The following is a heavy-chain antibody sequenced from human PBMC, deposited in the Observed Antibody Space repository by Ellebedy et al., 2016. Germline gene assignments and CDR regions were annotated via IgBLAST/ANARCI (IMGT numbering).Heavy chain of an antibody. J-gene: IGHJ3*02. CDR2: ISSSGTDI. V-gene: IGHV3-21*04. CDR3: ARGTDAFDI. Sequence: GESLKISXAASGSTFSGYTMNWVRQAPGKGLEWVSSISSSGTDIFYADSVKGRFTISRDNAENSLYLHMNSLRAEDTAVYYCARGTDAFDIWGQGTMVTVSS. CDR1: GSTFSGYT.